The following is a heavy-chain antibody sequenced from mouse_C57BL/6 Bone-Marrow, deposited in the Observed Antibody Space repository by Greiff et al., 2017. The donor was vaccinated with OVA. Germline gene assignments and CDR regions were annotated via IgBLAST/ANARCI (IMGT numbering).Heavy chain of an antibody. J-gene: IGHJ2*01. CDR2: IYPRSGNT. CDR1: GYTFTSYG. D-gene: IGHD2-3*01. Sequence: QVQLKQSGAELARPGASVKLSCKASGYTFTSYGISWVKQRTGQGLEWIGEIYPRSGNTYYNEKFKGKATLTADKSSSTAYMELRSLTSEDSAVYFCARRWLLTFDYWGQGTTLTVSS. V-gene: IGHV1-81*01. CDR3: ARRWLLTFDY.